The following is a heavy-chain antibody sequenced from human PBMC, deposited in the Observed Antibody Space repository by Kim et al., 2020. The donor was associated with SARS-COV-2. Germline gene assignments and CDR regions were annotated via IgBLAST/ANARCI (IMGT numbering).Heavy chain of an antibody. Sequence: NTGSPTYAQAFTGRFVFSLDTSVSTAYLQISSLKAEDTAVYYCARTRQMDAWGQGTTVTVSS. V-gene: IGHV7-4-1*02. CDR3: ARTRQMDA. J-gene: IGHJ6*02. CDR2: NTGSP.